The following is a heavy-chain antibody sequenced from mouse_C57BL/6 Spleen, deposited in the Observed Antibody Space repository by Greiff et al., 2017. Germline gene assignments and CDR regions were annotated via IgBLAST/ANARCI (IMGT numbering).Heavy chain of an antibody. CDR3: ARGIYDGYPFAY. Sequence: EVQLQQSGPVLVKPGASVKMSCKASGYTFTDYYMNWVKQSHGKSLEWIGVINPYNGGTSYNQQFKGKATLTVDKSSSTAYMELNSLTSKDSAVYYCARGIYDGYPFAYWGQGTLVTVSA. D-gene: IGHD2-3*01. CDR1: GYTFTDYY. V-gene: IGHV1-19*01. CDR2: INPYNGGT. J-gene: IGHJ3*01.